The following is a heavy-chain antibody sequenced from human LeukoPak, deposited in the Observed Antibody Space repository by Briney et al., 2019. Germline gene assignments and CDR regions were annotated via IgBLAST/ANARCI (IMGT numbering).Heavy chain of an antibody. Sequence: SVKVSCKASGGXFSNYGMSWVRQAPGQGLEWMGRIIPIFGTANYAQKFQGRVTITADKFTSTAYMEVSSLRSEDTAVYYCARTNYYDNSGYQGAGTYYYGMDVWGQGTTVTVSS. CDR3: ARTNYYDNSGYQGAGTYYYGMDV. CDR2: IIPIFGTA. D-gene: IGHD3-22*01. J-gene: IGHJ6*02. V-gene: IGHV1-69*06. CDR1: GGXFSNYG.